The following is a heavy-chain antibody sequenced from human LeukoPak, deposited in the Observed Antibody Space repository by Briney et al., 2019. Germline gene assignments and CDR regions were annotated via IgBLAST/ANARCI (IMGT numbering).Heavy chain of an antibody. J-gene: IGHJ4*02. CDR3: ARARFDILTYDY. V-gene: IGHV1-69*13. CDR1: GGTFSSYA. CDR2: IIPTFGTA. D-gene: IGHD3-9*01. Sequence: SVKVSCKASGGTFSSYAISWVRQAPGQGLEWMGGIIPTFGTANYAQKFQGRVTITADESTSTAYMELSSLRSEDTAVYYCARARFDILTYDYWGQGTLVTVSS.